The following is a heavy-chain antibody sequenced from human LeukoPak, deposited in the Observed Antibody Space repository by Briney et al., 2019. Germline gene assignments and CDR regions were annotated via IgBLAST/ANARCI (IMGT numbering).Heavy chain of an antibody. CDR1: GGSFSGYY. J-gene: IGHJ5*02. Sequence: SETLSLTCAVYGGSFSGYYWSWIRQPPGKGLEWIGEINHSGSTNYNPSLKSRVTISVDTSKNQFSLKLSSVTAADTAVYYCAXXXLVRGVIEDNNWFDPWGQGTLVTVSS. V-gene: IGHV4-34*01. D-gene: IGHD3-10*01. CDR2: INHSGST. CDR3: AXXXLVRGVIEDNNWFDP.